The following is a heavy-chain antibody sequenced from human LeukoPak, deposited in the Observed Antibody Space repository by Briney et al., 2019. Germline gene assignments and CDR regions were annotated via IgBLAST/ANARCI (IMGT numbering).Heavy chain of an antibody. CDR3: ARVGSRIIMVPDV. CDR1: GGSISGYY. Sequence: PSETLSLTCTVSGGSISGYYWNWIRQPPGKGLEWIGYIYYSGSTNYNPSLKSRITMSVDTSKNQFSLKLSSVTAADTAVYYCARVGSRIIMVPDVWGQGTLVTVSS. D-gene: IGHD3-10*01. V-gene: IGHV4-59*01. J-gene: IGHJ4*02. CDR2: IYYSGST.